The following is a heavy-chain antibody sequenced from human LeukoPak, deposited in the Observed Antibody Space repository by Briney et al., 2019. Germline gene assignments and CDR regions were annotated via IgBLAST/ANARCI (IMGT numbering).Heavy chain of an antibody. J-gene: IGHJ4*02. CDR3: KSGGAAPGSFDY. V-gene: IGHV3-7*01. D-gene: IGHD1-1*01. Sequence: GGSLRLSCAASGFTFSRYWMSWMRQAPGKGLEWVANIKYDGYEEYYVDSVKGRFTISRDNAKNSLYLQLNSLRVEDTAVYYCKSGGAAPGSFDYWGQGTLVTVSS. CDR1: GFTFSRYW. CDR2: IKYDGYEE.